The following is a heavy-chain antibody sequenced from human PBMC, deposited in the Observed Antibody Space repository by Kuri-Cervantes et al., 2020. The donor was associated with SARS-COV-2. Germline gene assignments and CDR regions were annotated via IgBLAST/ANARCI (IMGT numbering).Heavy chain of an antibody. J-gene: IGHJ6*03. CDR3: AKFSGPMVRGVTFLGQFYYYYMDV. Sequence: LSLTCAASGFSFSSFGMHWVRQAPGKGLEWVAFIRYDGSDKYFTDSVKGRFTISRDNSKNTLYLQMNSLRAEDTAVYYCAKFSGPMVRGVTFLGQFYYYYMDVWGKGTTVTVSS. CDR2: IRYDGSDK. CDR1: GFSFSSFG. V-gene: IGHV3-30*02. D-gene: IGHD3-10*01.